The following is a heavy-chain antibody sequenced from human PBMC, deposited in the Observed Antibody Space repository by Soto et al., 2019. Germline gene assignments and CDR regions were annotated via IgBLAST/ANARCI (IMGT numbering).Heavy chain of an antibody. CDR3: ARRGRVATQPYYGMDV. V-gene: IGHV3-7*03. CDR2: IKQDGSEK. CDR1: GFTFSSYW. J-gene: IGHJ6*02. D-gene: IGHD5-12*01. Sequence: PRGSLRLSCAASGFTFSSYWMSWVRQAPGKGLEWVPNIKQDGSEKYYVDSVKGRFTISRDNAKTSLYLQMNSLRAEDTAVYYCARRGRVATQPYYGMDVWGQGTTVTVSS.